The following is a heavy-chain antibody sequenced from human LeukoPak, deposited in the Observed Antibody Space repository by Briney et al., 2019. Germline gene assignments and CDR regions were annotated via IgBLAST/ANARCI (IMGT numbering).Heavy chain of an antibody. Sequence: GGSLRLSCAASGFTFSSYSMNWVRQAPGKGLEWVSSISSSSSYIYYADSVKGRFTISRDNAKNSLYLQMDSLRAEDTAVYYCATPPRGAVAGAGGWGQGTLVTVSS. CDR2: ISSSSSYI. CDR1: GFTFSSYS. D-gene: IGHD6-19*01. CDR3: ATPPRGAVAGAGG. J-gene: IGHJ4*02. V-gene: IGHV3-21*01.